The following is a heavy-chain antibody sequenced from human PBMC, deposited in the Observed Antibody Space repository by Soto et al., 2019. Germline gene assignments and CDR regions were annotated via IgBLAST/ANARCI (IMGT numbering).Heavy chain of an antibody. CDR3: ARQGEEGARPVY. J-gene: IGHJ4*02. D-gene: IGHD6-6*01. Sequence: SETLSLTCTFSVVSISSYYWSCIRQPPGKGLEWIGYIYYSGSTNYNPSLKSRVTISVDTSKNQFSLKLSSVTAADTAVYYCARQGEEGARPVYWGQGTRVNVSS. V-gene: IGHV4-59*01. CDR1: VVSISSYY. CDR2: IYYSGST.